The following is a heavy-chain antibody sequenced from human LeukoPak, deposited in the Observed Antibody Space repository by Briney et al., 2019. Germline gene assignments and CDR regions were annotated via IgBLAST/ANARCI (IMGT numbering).Heavy chain of an antibody. CDR3: AKDGKRSSTSCSHFDI. CDR1: GFTFSSYG. V-gene: IGHV3-33*06. Sequence: GGSLRLSCAASGFTFSSYGMRWVRQAPGKGLEWVAVIWYDGSNKYYADSVKGRFTISRDNSKNTLYLQMNSLRAEDTAVYYCAKDGKRSSTSCSHFDIWGQGTMVTVYS. D-gene: IGHD2-2*01. CDR2: IWYDGSNK. J-gene: IGHJ3*02.